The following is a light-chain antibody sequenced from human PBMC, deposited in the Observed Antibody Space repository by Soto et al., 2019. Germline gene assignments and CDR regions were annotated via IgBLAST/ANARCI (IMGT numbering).Light chain of an antibody. CDR2: GAS. Sequence: EIVLTQSPGTLSLSPGERATLSCRASQSVNKNNLVWFHQKPGQAPRLLIYGASSRATGIPDRFGGSGSGTDFTLTISRVEPEDFGMYYCHQYGSALWTFGQGTKVEVK. J-gene: IGKJ1*01. V-gene: IGKV3-20*01. CDR1: QSVNKNN. CDR3: HQYGSALWT.